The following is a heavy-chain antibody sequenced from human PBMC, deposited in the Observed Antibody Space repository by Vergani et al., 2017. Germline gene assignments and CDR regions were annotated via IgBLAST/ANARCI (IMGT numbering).Heavy chain of an antibody. J-gene: IGHJ3*01. CDR3: VHRLGFCDWDGAFDV. CDR1: GFSLTTGGEG. D-gene: IGHD2-21*02. V-gene: IGHV2-5*01. CDR2: VYWNDDE. Sequence: QITLRESGPTLVKPTQTLTLTCTFSGFSLTTGGEGAGWIRQPPGRPLEWLAFVYWNDDERYSPSLKSRVTTTKDTPKNEVILTKATLDPVETVTCCCVHRLGFCDWDGAFDVWGPGTMVTVSS.